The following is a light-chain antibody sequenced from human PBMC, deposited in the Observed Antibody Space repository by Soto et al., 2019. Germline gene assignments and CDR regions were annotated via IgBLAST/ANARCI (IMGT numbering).Light chain of an antibody. Sequence: QSVLTQPASVSGSPGQSITISCTGTSSDVGGYNYVSWYQQHPGKAPKLMIYAVTDRPSGVSSRFSGSKSGNTASLTISGLQAEDEADYYCCSFAGRYSYVFGTGTKVTVL. CDR2: AVT. J-gene: IGLJ1*01. CDR1: SSDVGGYNY. V-gene: IGLV2-14*01. CDR3: CSFAGRYSYV.